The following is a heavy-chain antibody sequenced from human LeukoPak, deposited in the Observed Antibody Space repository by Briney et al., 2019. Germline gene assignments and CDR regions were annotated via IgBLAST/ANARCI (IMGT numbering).Heavy chain of an antibody. CDR2: INHSGST. V-gene: IGHV4-34*01. Sequence: SETLSLTCAVYGGSFSGYYWSWTRQPPGKGLEWIGEINHSGSTNYNPSLKSRVTISVDTSKNQFSLKLSSVTAADTAVYYCARAYQLLYNWFDPWGQGTLVTVSS. CDR1: GGSFSGYY. D-gene: IGHD2-2*01. J-gene: IGHJ5*02. CDR3: ARAYQLLYNWFDP.